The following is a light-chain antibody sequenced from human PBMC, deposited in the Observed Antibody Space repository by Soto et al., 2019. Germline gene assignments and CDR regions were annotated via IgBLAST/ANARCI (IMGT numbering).Light chain of an antibody. V-gene: IGLV2-8*01. CDR2: EVS. Sequence: QSALTQPPSASGSPGQSVTISCTGTSSDVGAYKYVSWYQQYPGKAPKLMIYEVSKRPSGVPDGFSGSKSGNTASLTVSGLQAEDEADYYCTSYVGSNLGVFGGGTKLTVL. J-gene: IGLJ3*02. CDR1: SSDVGAYKY. CDR3: TSYVGSNLGV.